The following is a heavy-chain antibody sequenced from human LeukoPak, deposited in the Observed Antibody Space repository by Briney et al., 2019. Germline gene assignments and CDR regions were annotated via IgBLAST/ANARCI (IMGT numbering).Heavy chain of an antibody. D-gene: IGHD2-15*01. CDR2: ISSSSSYI. V-gene: IGHV3-21*01. CDR1: GFTFSSYS. J-gene: IGHJ6*04. Sequence: GGSLRLSCAASGFTFSSYSMNWVRQAPGKGLEWVSSISSSSSYIYYADSVEGRFTISRDNAKNSLYLQMNSLRAEDTAVYYCANVWGVVVAARFWGKGTTVTVSS. CDR3: ANVWGVVVAARF.